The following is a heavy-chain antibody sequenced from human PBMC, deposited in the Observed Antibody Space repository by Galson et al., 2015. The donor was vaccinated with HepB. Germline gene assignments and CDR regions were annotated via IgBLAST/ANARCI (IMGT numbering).Heavy chain of an antibody. CDR2: ISSSSSYI. CDR1: GFTFSSYS. Sequence: SLRLSCAASGFTFSSYSMNWVRQAPGKGLEWVSSISSSSSYIYYADSVKGRFTISRDNAKNSLYLQMNSLRAEDTAVYYCARDRRIQLWLRGLGAFDIWGQGTMVTVSS. J-gene: IGHJ3*02. D-gene: IGHD5-18*01. CDR3: ARDRRIQLWLRGLGAFDI. V-gene: IGHV3-21*01.